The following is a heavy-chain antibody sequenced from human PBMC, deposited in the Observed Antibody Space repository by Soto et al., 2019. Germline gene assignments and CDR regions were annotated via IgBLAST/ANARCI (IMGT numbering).Heavy chain of an antibody. V-gene: IGHV4-34*01. Sequence: QVQLQQWGAGLLKPSETLSLTCAVYGGFVSSGSYYWSWIRQPPRKGLEWIGEMSHSGGTHSNPSLKSRVTISVDTSKNQFSLKMTSVTAADTALYYCARVERGTATTVVDAFDIWGPGTMVTVSS. CDR3: ARVERGTATTVVDAFDI. CDR1: GGFVSSGSYY. J-gene: IGHJ3*02. D-gene: IGHD1-1*01. CDR2: MSHSGGT.